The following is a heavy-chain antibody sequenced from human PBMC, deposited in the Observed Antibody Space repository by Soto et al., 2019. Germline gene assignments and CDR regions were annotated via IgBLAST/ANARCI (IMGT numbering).Heavy chain of an antibody. CDR1: GFTFSSYS. CDR2: ISSSSSYI. V-gene: IGHV3-21*01. D-gene: IGHD6-19*01. J-gene: IGHJ4*02. CDR3: AREGSLAVATPAY. Sequence: EVQLVESGGGLVKPGGSLRLSCAASGFTFSSYSMNWVRQAPGKGLEWVSSISSSSSYIYYADSVKGRFTISRDNAKNSLYLQMNSLRAEDTAVYYCAREGSLAVATPAYWGQGTLVTVSS.